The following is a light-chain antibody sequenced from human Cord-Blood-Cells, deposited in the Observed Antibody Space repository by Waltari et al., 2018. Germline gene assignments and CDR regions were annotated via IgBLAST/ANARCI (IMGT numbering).Light chain of an antibody. CDR1: SSNIGSNT. CDR3: SSYAGSNNWV. V-gene: IGLV1-44*01. J-gene: IGLJ3*02. Sequence: QSVLTQPPSASGTPGQRVTISCSGSSSNIGSNTVNWYQQLPGTAPKLMIYEVSKRPSGVPDRFSGSKSGNTASLTVSGLQAEDEADYYCSSYAGSNNWVFGGGTKLTVL. CDR2: EVS.